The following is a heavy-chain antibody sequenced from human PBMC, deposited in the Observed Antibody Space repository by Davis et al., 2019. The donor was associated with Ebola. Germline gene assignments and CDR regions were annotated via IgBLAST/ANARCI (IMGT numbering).Heavy chain of an antibody. D-gene: IGHD6-13*01. CDR1: GFTFSSYG. J-gene: IGHJ4*02. CDR3: AKAASGSSWYYFDY. CDR2: IWYDGSNK. Sequence: GESLKISCAASGFTFSSYGMHWVRQAPGKGLEWVAVIWYDGSNKYYADSVKGRFTISRDNAKNSLYLQMNSLRAEDTALYYCAKAASGSSWYYFDYWGQGILVTVSS. V-gene: IGHV3-33*03.